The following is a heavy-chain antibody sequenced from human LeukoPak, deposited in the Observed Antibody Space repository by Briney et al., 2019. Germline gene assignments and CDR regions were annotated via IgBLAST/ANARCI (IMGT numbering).Heavy chain of an antibody. Sequence: GASVKVSCKASGYTFTSYTISWVRQAPGQGLEWMGRIIPILGIANYAQKFQGRVTITADKSTSTAYMELSSLRSEDTAVYYCAGGYCSSTSCYRVDYWGQGTLVTVSS. V-gene: IGHV1-69*02. D-gene: IGHD2-2*01. J-gene: IGHJ4*02. CDR1: GYTFTSYT. CDR2: IIPILGIA. CDR3: AGGYCSSTSCYRVDY.